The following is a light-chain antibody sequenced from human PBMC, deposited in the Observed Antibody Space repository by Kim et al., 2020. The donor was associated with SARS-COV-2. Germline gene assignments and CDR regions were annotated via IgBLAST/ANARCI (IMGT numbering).Light chain of an antibody. Sequence: DIQMTQSPSSLSASVGDRVTITCQASQDISNYLNWYQQKPGKAPKLLIYDASNLETGVPSRFSGSGSGTDFTFTISSLQPEDIATYYCQQYDKRAVTFGPGTKVDIK. J-gene: IGKJ3*01. CDR3: QQYDKRAVT. V-gene: IGKV1-33*01. CDR1: QDISNY. CDR2: DAS.